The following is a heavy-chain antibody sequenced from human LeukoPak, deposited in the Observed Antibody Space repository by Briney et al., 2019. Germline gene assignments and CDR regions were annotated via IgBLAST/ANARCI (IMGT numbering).Heavy chain of an antibody. J-gene: IGHJ4*02. CDR1: GGSISSYY. CDR2: IYYSGST. CDR3: ARVGYCSSTSCYYGIDY. V-gene: IGHV4-59*01. D-gene: IGHD2-2*01. Sequence: SETLSLTCTVSGGSISSYYWSWIRQPPGKGLEWIGYIYYSGSTNYNPSLKSRVTISVDTSKNQFSLKLSSVTAADTAVYYCARVGYCSSTSCYYGIDYWGQGTLVTVSS.